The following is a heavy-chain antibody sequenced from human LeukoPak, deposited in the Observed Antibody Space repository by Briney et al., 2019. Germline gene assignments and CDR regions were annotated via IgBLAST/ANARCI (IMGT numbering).Heavy chain of an antibody. D-gene: IGHD6-13*01. J-gene: IGHJ4*02. V-gene: IGHV4-59*01. CDR1: GGSISSYY. CDR2: IYYSGST. Sequence: SETLSLTCTVSGGSISSYYWSWIRQPPGKGLEWIGYIYYSGSTNYIPSLKSRVTISVDTSKNQFSLKLSSVTAADTAVYYCALSWIAAAGAFDYWGQGTLVTVSS. CDR3: ALSWIAAAGAFDY.